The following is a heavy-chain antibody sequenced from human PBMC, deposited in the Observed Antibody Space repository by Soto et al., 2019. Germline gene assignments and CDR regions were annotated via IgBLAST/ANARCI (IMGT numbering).Heavy chain of an antibody. Sequence: QVQLVESGGGVVQPGKSLRLSCAASGFTFSNYAMHWVRQAPGKGLEWVAVISYDESEKYYADSVKGRCTISRDNSKNTLYLQMNSLIAEDTAVSYCAKDVGWQAGFYYYGMAVWGQGTTVTVSS. CDR2: ISYDESEK. D-gene: IGHD3-10*01. CDR3: AKDVGWQAGFYYYGMAV. V-gene: IGHV3-30*18. CDR1: GFTFSNYA. J-gene: IGHJ6*02.